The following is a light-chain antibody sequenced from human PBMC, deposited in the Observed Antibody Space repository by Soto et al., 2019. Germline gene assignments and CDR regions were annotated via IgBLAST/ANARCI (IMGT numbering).Light chain of an antibody. CDR3: QRYGTSPPWT. CDR2: GAS. Sequence: EIVLTPSPGTLSLSPGERATLSCRASQSVSSSYLAWYQQKPGQAPRLLIYGASSRATGIPDRFSGSGSGTDFTLTISRLEPEDFAVYYCQRYGTSPPWTFGQGTKVEIK. CDR1: QSVSSSY. J-gene: IGKJ1*01. V-gene: IGKV3-20*01.